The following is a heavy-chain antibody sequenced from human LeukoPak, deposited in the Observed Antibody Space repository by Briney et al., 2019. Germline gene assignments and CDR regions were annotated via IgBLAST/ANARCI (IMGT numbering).Heavy chain of an antibody. CDR3: ASSFAGATTFFDY. D-gene: IGHD1-26*01. V-gene: IGHV3-48*03. Sequence: GGSLRLSCAASGFTFSSYEMNWVRQAPGEGLEWGSYISSSGSTIYYADSVKGRFTISRDNAKNSLYLQMNSLRAEDTAVYYCASSFAGATTFFDYWGQGTLVTVSS. CDR2: ISSSGSTI. J-gene: IGHJ4*02. CDR1: GFTFSSYE.